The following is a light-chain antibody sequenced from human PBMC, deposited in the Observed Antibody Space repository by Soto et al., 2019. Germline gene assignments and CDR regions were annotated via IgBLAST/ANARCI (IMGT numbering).Light chain of an antibody. J-gene: IGLJ1*01. CDR3: SSYTNTGTLYV. V-gene: IGLV2-14*03. CDR2: EVI. Sequence: QSALTQPASVSGSPGQAITVSCSGTSSDIGAHNFVSWYQQHPGKAPKLIIYEVINRPSGVSDRFSGSKSGNTASLTISGLQSEDEADYYCSSYTNTGTLYVFGTGTKVTVL. CDR1: SSDIGAHNF.